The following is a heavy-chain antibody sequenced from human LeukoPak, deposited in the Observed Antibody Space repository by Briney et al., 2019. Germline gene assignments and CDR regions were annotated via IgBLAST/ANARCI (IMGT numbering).Heavy chain of an antibody. CDR1: GGSISSYY. Sequence: SETLSLTCTVSGGSISSYYWSWIRQPPGKGLEWIGYIYYSGSTNYNPSLKSRVTISVDTSKNQFSLKLSSVTAADTAVYYCARRTSGTDFMGSDYWGQGTLVTVSS. CDR2: IYYSGST. J-gene: IGHJ4*02. V-gene: IGHV4-59*01. D-gene: IGHD1-26*01. CDR3: ARRTSGTDFMGSDY.